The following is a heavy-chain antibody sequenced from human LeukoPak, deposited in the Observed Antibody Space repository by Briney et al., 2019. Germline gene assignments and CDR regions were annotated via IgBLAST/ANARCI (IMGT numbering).Heavy chain of an antibody. Sequence: GRSLRLSCAASGFTFDDYAIHWVRQAPGKGLEWVSGISWNGDNIAYADSVKGRFTISRDNAKNSLYLQMNSLRAEDTALYYCAKDRGEVHYYGMDVWGQGTTVTVSS. D-gene: IGHD3-10*01. CDR1: GFTFDDYA. CDR2: ISWNGDNI. J-gene: IGHJ6*02. V-gene: IGHV3-9*01. CDR3: AKDRGEVHYYGMDV.